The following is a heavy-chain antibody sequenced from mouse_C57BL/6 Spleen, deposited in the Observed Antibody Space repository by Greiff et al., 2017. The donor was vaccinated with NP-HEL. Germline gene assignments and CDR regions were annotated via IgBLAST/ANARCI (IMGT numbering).Heavy chain of an antibody. D-gene: IGHD1-1*01. J-gene: IGHJ1*03. CDR2: ISSGGDYI. CDR3: TREQTVVALGYFDV. V-gene: IGHV5-9-1*02. Sequence: EGLVKPGGSLKLSCAASGFTFSSYAMSWVRQTPEQRLAWVAYISSGGDYIYYADTVKGRFTISRDNARNTLYLQMSSLKSEDTAMYYCTREQTVVALGYFDVWGTGTTVTVSS. CDR1: GFTFSSYA.